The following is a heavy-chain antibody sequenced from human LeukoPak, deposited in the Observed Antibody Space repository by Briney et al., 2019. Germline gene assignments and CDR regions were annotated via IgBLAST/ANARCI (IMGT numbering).Heavy chain of an antibody. CDR2: ISGSGGST. J-gene: IGHJ4*02. V-gene: IGHV3-23*01. Sequence: GGSLRLSCAASGLTFNNYLMSWVRQAPGKGLEWVSAISGSGGSTYYADSVKGRFTISRDNSKNTLYLQMNSLRAEDTAVYYCAKDPLVREPFDYWGQGTLVTVSS. D-gene: IGHD6-13*01. CDR3: AKDPLVREPFDY. CDR1: GLTFNNYL.